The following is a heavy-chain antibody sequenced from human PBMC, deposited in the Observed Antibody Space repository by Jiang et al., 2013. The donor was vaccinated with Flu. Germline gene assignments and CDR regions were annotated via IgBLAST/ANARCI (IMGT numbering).Heavy chain of an antibody. Sequence: GPGLVKPSETLSLTCTVSGGSVSSGSYYWSWIRQPPGKGLEWIGYIYYSGSTNYNPSLKSRVTISVDTSKNQFSLKLSSVTAADTAVYYCARAFRDYGDYLWFDPWGQGTLVTVSS. D-gene: IGHD4-17*01. J-gene: IGHJ5*02. V-gene: IGHV4-61*01. CDR3: ARAFRDYGDYLWFDP. CDR1: GGSVSSGSYY. CDR2: IYYSGST.